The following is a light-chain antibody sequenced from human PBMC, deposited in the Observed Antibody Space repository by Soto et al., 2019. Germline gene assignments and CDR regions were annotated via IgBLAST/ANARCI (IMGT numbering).Light chain of an antibody. J-gene: IGKJ2*01. CDR2: GAS. Sequence: EIVLTQYPGPLSLSPGERVTLSCRASQSLTTNYLAWYQQKPGQAPRLLIYGASNMSTGVPDRFSGSGSGTDFNLTITRLEPEDFAVYYCQHYGRSPLMYTFGQGTKLGVK. CDR3: QHYGRSPLMYT. CDR1: QSLTTNY. V-gene: IGKV3-20*01.